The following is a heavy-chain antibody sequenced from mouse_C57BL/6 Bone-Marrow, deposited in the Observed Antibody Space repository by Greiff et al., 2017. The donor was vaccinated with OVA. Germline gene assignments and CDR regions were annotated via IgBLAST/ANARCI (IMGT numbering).Heavy chain of an antibody. D-gene: IGHD1-1*01. J-gene: IGHJ3*01. CDR3: ARAYSGSGPGFAY. CDR2: ISDGSSYT. V-gene: IGHV5-4*03. Sequence: EVMLVESGGGLVKPGGSLKLSCAASGFTFSSYAMSWVRQTPEKRLEWVATISDGSSYTYYPDNVKGRYTISRDNAKNNLYMQMSHLKSEDTAMYYCARAYSGSGPGFAYWGQGTLVTVSA. CDR1: GFTFSSYA.